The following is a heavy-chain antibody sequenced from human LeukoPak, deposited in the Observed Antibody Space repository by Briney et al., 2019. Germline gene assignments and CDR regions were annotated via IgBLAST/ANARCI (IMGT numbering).Heavy chain of an antibody. Sequence: GGSLRLSCAASGFTFSSYWMHWVRQAPGKGLVWVSRINSDGSSTSYADSVKGRFTISRDNAKNTLYLQMNNLRAEDTAVYYCARGYGDYVPRRGFIDYWGQGTLVTVSS. V-gene: IGHV3-74*01. J-gene: IGHJ4*02. CDR3: ARGYGDYVPRRGFIDY. CDR1: GFTFSSYW. CDR2: INSDGSST. D-gene: IGHD4-17*01.